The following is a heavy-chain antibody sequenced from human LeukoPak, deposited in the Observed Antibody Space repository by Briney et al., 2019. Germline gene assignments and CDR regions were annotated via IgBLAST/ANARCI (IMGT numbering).Heavy chain of an antibody. Sequence: PSETLSLTCAVSGYSISSGYYWGWIRQPPGKGLEWIGSIYHSGSTYYNPSLKSRVTISVDTSKNQFSLKLSSVTAADTAVYYCARGGYCSGGSCYLGFDYWGQGTLVTVSS. CDR2: IYHSGST. CDR3: ARGGYCSGGSCYLGFDY. CDR1: GYSISSGYY. V-gene: IGHV4-38-2*01. J-gene: IGHJ4*02. D-gene: IGHD2-15*01.